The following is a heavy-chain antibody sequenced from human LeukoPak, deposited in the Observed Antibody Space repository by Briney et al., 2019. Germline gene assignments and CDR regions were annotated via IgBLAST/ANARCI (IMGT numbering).Heavy chain of an antibody. J-gene: IGHJ6*02. Sequence: SVKVSCKASGGTFSSYAINWVRQAPGQGLEWMGRFIPLLDIENHVQKFQGRLTITADKSTSTAYMELSSLRSDDTAVYYCAKQTGYCSENTCYYYHGMDVWGQGTTVTVSS. CDR1: GGTFSSYA. V-gene: IGHV1-69*04. CDR3: AKQTGYCSENTCYYYHGMDV. D-gene: IGHD2-15*01. CDR2: FIPLLDIE.